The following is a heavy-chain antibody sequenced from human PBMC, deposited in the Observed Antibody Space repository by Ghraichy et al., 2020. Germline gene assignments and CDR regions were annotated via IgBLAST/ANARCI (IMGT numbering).Heavy chain of an antibody. Sequence: GGSLRLSCTASGFTFGDYAMSWVRQAPGKGLEWVGFIRSKAYGGSTEYAASVKGRFTISRDDSKSIAYLQMNSLKTEDTAVSYCTRVGVYGGNPYYYYYYCMDVWGQGTTVTVSS. CDR1: GFTFGDYA. CDR3: TRVGVYGGNPYYYYYYCMDV. V-gene: IGHV3-49*04. CDR2: IRSKAYGGST. J-gene: IGHJ6*02. D-gene: IGHD4-23*01.